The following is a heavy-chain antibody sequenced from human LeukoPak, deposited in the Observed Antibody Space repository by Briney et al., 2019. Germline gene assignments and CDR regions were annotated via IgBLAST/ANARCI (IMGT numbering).Heavy chain of an antibody. D-gene: IGHD6-13*01. V-gene: IGHV1-2*02. CDR3: VRDKAAATGLSLDY. Sequence: ASVKVSCKASAYTFTDYYMHWFRQAPGQGLEWMGWINDNSGGTKYAQKFQDRVTLTRDTSISTAYLELSRLTSDDTAVYCCVRDKAAATGLSLDYWGQGTLVTVSS. CDR1: AYTFTDYY. CDR2: INDNSGGT. J-gene: IGHJ4*02.